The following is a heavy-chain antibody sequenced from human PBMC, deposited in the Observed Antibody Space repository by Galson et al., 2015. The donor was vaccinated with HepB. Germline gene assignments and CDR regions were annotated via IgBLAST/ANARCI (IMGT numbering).Heavy chain of an antibody. V-gene: IGHV1-18*04. D-gene: IGHD5-12*01. CDR1: GYTFTSYG. Sequence: SVKVSCKASGYTFTSYGIIWVRQAPGQGLEWMGWISGYNDDTNYGQKLQGRVTMTTDTSTNTAYMELRSLTSDDTAVYYCARGIGYGGDYFDYWGQGTLVTVSS. J-gene: IGHJ4*02. CDR2: ISGYNDDT. CDR3: ARGIGYGGDYFDY.